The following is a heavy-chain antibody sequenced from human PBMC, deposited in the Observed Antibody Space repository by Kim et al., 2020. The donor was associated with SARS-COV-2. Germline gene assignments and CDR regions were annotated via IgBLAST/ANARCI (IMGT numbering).Heavy chain of an antibody. V-gene: IGHV3-74*01. D-gene: IGHD3-16*01. CDR2: VSRDGTGT. CDR3: ARAGAGGGYDY. CDR1: EFTFSDFW. J-gene: IGHJ4*02. Sequence: GGSLRLSCVGSEFTFSDFWIHWVHQAPGKGLVWVSRVSRDGTGTDYGDAVKGRFTISRDNSQDTAFLELKSLRVEDTALYFCARAGAGGGYDYWGQGTRVTVSS.